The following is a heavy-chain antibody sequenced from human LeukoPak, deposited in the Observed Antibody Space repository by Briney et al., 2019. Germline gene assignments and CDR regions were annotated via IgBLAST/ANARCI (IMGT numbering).Heavy chain of an antibody. CDR3: ARQVGGSYYFDY. CDR1: GYTFTGYY. J-gene: IGHJ4*02. Sequence: ASVNVSCKASGYTFTGYYMHWVRPAPGQGLEWMGWINPNSGGTNFAQKFQGRVTMTRDTSISTAYMGLSRLRSDDTAVYYCARQVGGSYYFDYWGQGTLVTVSS. CDR2: INPNSGGT. V-gene: IGHV1-2*02. D-gene: IGHD1-26*01.